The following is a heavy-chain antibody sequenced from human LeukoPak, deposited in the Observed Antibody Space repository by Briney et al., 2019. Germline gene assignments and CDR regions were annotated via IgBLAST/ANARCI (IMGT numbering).Heavy chain of an antibody. Sequence: SETLSLTCTVSGGSISSYYWSWIRQPPGKGLEWIGYIYYSGSTNYNPSLKSRVTISVDTSKNQFSLKLSSVTAADTAVYYCAASRYDSSGYYLPPFDYWGQGTLVTVSS. V-gene: IGHV4-59*01. D-gene: IGHD3-22*01. J-gene: IGHJ4*02. CDR3: AASRYDSSGYYLPPFDY. CDR2: IYYSGST. CDR1: GGSISSYY.